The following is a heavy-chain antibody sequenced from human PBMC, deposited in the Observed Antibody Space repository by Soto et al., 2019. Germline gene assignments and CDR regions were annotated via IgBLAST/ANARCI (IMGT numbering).Heavy chain of an antibody. CDR3: ARGVPRGYSYGYADFDY. CDR2: ISGSGGST. J-gene: IGHJ4*02. Sequence: GGSLRLSCAASGFTFSSYAMSWVRQAPGKGLEWVSAISGSGGSTYYADSVKGRFTISRDNSKNTLYLQMNSLRAEDTAVYYCARGVPRGYSYGYADFDYWGQGTLVTVSS. D-gene: IGHD5-18*01. V-gene: IGHV3-23*01. CDR1: GFTFSSYA.